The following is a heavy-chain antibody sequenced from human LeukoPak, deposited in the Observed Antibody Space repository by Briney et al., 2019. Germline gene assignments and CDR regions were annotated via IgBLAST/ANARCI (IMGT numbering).Heavy chain of an antibody. CDR3: ARDAAPYCDGDCHVFDI. CDR2: TYFKSKWYN. D-gene: IGHD2-21*01. V-gene: IGHV6-1*01. CDR1: GDSVSSNTAT. J-gene: IGHJ3*02. Sequence: SQTLSLTCVISGDSVSSNTATWNWIRQSPSRGLEWLGRTYFKSKWYNDYAVFVKSRITINPDTSKNQFSLQLNSVSPEDTAVYYCARDAAPYCDGDCHVFDIWGQGTMVTVSS.